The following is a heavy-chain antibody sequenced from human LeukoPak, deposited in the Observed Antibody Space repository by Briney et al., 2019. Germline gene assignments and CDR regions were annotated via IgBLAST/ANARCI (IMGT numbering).Heavy chain of an antibody. J-gene: IGHJ4*02. CDR3: ARGDSASYYGL. V-gene: IGHV3-23*01. Sequence: GGSLRLSCAASGFSHSSFDMSWVRQAPGKGLEWVSAIRRGGGRTFYADSVKGRFTISRDDSKNTLWLQMDSLRADDTAVYYCARGDSASYYGLRGQGTLVTVSS. CDR2: IRRGGGRT. D-gene: IGHD1-26*01. CDR1: GFSHSSFD.